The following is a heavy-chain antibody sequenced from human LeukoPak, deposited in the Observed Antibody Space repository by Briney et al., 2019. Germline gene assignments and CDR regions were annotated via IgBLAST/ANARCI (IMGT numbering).Heavy chain of an antibody. V-gene: IGHV3-21*01. D-gene: IGHD3-22*01. CDR1: GFTFSSYS. CDR2: TSSGSSYI. CDR3: ARDVVNGLLDY. J-gene: IGHJ4*02. Sequence: PGGSLRLSCAASGFTFSSYSMNWVRQAPGKGLEWVSSTSSGSSYIYYADSVKGRFTISRDNAKNSLYLQMNSLRAEDTAVYYCARDVVNGLLDYWGQGTPVTVSS.